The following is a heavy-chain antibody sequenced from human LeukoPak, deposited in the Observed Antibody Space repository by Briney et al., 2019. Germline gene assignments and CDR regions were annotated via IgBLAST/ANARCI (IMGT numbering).Heavy chain of an antibody. CDR2: INHSGST. D-gene: IGHD6-13*01. Sequence: PSESLSLTCTVSGGSISSSSYYWSWIRQPPGKGLEWIGEINHSGSTNYNPSLKSRVTISVDTSKNQFSLKLSSVTAADTAVYYCARRGWASSSWYPSNFDYWGQGTLVLVSS. J-gene: IGHJ4*02. V-gene: IGHV4-39*07. CDR3: ARRGWASSSWYPSNFDY. CDR1: GGSISSSSYY.